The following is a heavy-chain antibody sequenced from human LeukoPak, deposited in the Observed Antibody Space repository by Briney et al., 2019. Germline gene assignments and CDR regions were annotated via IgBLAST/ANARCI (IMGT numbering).Heavy chain of an antibody. V-gene: IGHV3-23*01. CDR2: ITSSGAAT. J-gene: IGHJ4*02. Sequence: GGSLRLPCAASGFTFSSYAMSWVRQAPGKGLEWVSSITSSGAATYYADSVKGRFTISRDNSDNTLYLQMNSLRAEDTAVYYCAKDRPNYYGSNGHYYKMNGDCWGQGTLVTVSS. CDR3: AKDRPNYYGSNGHYYKMNGDC. D-gene: IGHD3-22*01. CDR1: GFTFSSYA.